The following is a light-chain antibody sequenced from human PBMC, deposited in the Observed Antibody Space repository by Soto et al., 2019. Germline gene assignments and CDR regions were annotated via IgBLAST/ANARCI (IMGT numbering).Light chain of an antibody. J-gene: IGKJ1*01. V-gene: IGKV3-20*01. Sequence: EIVLTQSPGTLSLSPGERATLSCRASQSVSNNYLAWYQQKPGQAPRLLIYGASNRATGIPDRLSGSGSGTDFTLTISRLAPEDFAVYYCQKYGSSGTFGPAPKVDIK. CDR2: GAS. CDR1: QSVSNNY. CDR3: QKYGSSGT.